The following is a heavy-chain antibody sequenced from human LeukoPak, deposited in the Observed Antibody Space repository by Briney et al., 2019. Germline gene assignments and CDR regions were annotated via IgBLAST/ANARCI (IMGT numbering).Heavy chain of an antibody. CDR1: GYPFVAYY. CDR3: ARGTLLWFGELLPRNWFDP. J-gene: IGHJ5*02. D-gene: IGHD3-10*01. Sequence: VASVKVSCKTSGYPFVAYYIHWVRQAPGQGLEWMARINPNGGVTKIAQKLQGRITVSRDTSVTTAYMELSGLISDDTALYYCARGTLLWFGELLPRNWFDPWGQGTLVTVSS. V-gene: IGHV1-2*02. CDR2: INPNGGVT.